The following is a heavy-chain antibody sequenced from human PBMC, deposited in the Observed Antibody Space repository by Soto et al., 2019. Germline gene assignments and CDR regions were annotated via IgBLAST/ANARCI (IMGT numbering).Heavy chain of an antibody. V-gene: IGHV3-30*18. CDR2: ISYEGSNK. J-gene: IGHJ3*02. CDR3: AKDKLSSTDAFDS. CDR1: GFTFSNFG. Sequence: PGGSLRLSCAASGFTFSNFGMHWVRQAPGKGLEWVALISYEGSNKYYADSVKGRFTISRDTSKNTLYLQRSSLRAEDTAVYYCAKDKLSSTDAFDSWGQGTMVTVSS.